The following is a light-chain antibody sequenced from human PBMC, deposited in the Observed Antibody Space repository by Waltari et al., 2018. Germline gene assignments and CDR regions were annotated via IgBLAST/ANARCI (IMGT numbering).Light chain of an antibody. J-gene: IGLJ2*01. CDR1: ALPKQY. Sequence: SYELTQPPSVSVSPGQTARITCSGDALPKQYAYWYQQKPGQAPVLVLNKDSERPSGIPERFSGSSSGTTVTLTISGVQAEDEADYYCQSADSSGTYVVFGGGTKLTVL. V-gene: IGLV3-25*03. CDR2: KDS. CDR3: QSADSSGTYVV.